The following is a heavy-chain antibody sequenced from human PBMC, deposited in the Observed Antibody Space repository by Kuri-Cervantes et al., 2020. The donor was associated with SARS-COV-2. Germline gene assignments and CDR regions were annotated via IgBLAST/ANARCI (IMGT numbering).Heavy chain of an antibody. CDR3: TSLLWVLHPLIDS. CDR2: IYYTGDT. Sequence: ESLRLSRTVSGGSNSSSSYYWGWNRQTPGKGLEWIRSIYYTGDTYYNPTLKSRITLSVDTSKNLFSLRLISVTAAYTAIYYCTSLLWVLHPLIDSWGRGTLVTVSS. D-gene: IGHD3-3*01. J-gene: IGHJ4*02. V-gene: IGHV4-39*01. CDR1: GGSNSSSSYY.